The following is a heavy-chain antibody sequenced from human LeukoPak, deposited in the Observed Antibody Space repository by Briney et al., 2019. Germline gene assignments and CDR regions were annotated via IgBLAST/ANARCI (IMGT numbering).Heavy chain of an antibody. V-gene: IGHV3-33*01. CDR3: ARDPYSSSWYGFDY. Sequence: PGGSLRLSYTASGFTFNNYGIHWVRQTPGKGLEWVAVIWYDGSNRFYADSVKGRFTISRDNSKNTLYLQMNSLRVEDTAVYYCARDPYSSSWYGFDYWGQGTLVTVSS. D-gene: IGHD6-13*01. CDR2: IWYDGSNR. J-gene: IGHJ4*02. CDR1: GFTFNNYG.